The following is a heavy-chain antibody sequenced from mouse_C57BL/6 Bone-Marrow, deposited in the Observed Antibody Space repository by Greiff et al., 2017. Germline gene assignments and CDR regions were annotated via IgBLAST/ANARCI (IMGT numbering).Heavy chain of an antibody. CDR2: IYPRDGST. CDR1: GYTFTSYD. Sequence: VQLQQSGPELVKPGASVKLSCKASGYTFTSYDINWVKQRPGQGLEWIGWIYPRDGSTKYNEKFKGKATLTVDTSSSTAYMELHSLTSEDSAVYYCASGGYSNSFAYWGQGTLVTVSA. D-gene: IGHD2-5*01. CDR3: ASGGYSNSFAY. J-gene: IGHJ3*01. V-gene: IGHV1-85*01.